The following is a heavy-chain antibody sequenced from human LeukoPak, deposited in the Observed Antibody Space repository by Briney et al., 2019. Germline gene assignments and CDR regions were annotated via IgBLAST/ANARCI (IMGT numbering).Heavy chain of an antibody. J-gene: IGHJ4*02. V-gene: IGHV4-39*07. CDR1: GGSISSSSYY. D-gene: IGHD5-12*01. Sequence: SETLSLTCTVSGGSISSSSYYWGWIRQPPGKGLEWIGSIYYSGSTYYNPSLKSRVTISVDTSKNQFSLKLSSVTAADTAVYYCMRVHGGYDYYWGQGTLVTVSS. CDR3: MRVHGGYDYY. CDR2: IYYSGST.